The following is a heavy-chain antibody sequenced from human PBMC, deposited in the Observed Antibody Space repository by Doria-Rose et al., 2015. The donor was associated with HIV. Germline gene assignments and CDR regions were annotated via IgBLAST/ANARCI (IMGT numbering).Heavy chain of an antibody. Sequence: QVTLKESGPVLVKPTETLTLTCTVSGVSLSSPGMGVSWIRQPPGKALEWLAYIVSDDERSYQTSLKSRLTISRGTSKSQVVLTMTDMDPVDTATYYCARIKSSRWYHKYYFDFWGQGTLVIVSA. CDR1: GVSLSSPGMG. D-gene: IGHD6-13*01. V-gene: IGHV2-26*01. CDR2: IVSDDER. CDR3: ARIKSSRWYHKYYFDF. J-gene: IGHJ4*02.